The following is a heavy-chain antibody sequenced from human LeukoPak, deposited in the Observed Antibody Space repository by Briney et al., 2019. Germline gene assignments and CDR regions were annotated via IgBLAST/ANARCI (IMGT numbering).Heavy chain of an antibody. V-gene: IGHV3-30*18. Sequence: PGRSLRLSCAASGFTFSSYGMHWVRQAPGKGLEWVAVISYDGSNKYYADSVKGRFTISRDNSKNTLYLQMNSLRAEDTAVYYCAKDGFGDSSGWHRGFGAFDIWGQGTMVTVSS. J-gene: IGHJ3*02. CDR1: GFTFSSYG. D-gene: IGHD6-19*01. CDR2: ISYDGSNK. CDR3: AKDGFGDSSGWHRGFGAFDI.